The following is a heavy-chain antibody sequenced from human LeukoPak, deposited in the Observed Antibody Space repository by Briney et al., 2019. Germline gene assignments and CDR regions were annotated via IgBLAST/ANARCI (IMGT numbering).Heavy chain of an antibody. CDR3: AKDLEGEVVTLFDY. V-gene: IGHV3-21*04. CDR2: ISSSSSYI. CDR1: GFTFSSYS. D-gene: IGHD4-23*01. J-gene: IGHJ4*02. Sequence: PGGSLRLSCAASGFTFSSYSMNWVRQAPGKGLEWVSSISSSSSYIYYADSVKGRFTISRDNSKNTLYLQMNSLRAEDTAVYYCAKDLEGEVVTLFDYWGQGTLVTVSS.